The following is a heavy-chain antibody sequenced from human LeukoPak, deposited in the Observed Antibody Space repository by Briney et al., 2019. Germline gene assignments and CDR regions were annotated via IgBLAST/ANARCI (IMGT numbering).Heavy chain of an antibody. CDR2: INHSGST. CDR3: ARYCSSTSCHQPNYYYYGMDV. V-gene: IGHV4-34*01. D-gene: IGHD2-2*01. CDR1: GGSFSGYY. J-gene: IGHJ6*02. Sequence: SETLSLTCAVYGGSFSGYYWSWIRQPPGKGLEWIGEINHSGSTNYNPSLKSRVTISVDTSKNQFSLKLSSVTAADTAVYYCARYCSSTSCHQPNYYYYGMDVWGQGTTITVSS.